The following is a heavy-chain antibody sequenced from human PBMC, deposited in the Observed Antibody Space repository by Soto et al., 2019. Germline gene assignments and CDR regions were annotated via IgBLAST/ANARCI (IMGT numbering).Heavy chain of an antibody. CDR2: ISGGGGST. V-gene: IGHV3-43*01. Sequence: GGSLRLSCAASGFTFDDYNMHWVRQAPGKGLEWVSLISGGGGSTFYADSVKGRFTISRDNSKKSLYQQINILRTADTALYYCATGLLYGSYGLDICRQGTTVTVPS. J-gene: IGHJ6*02. D-gene: IGHD3-3*01. CDR1: GFTFDDYN. CDR3: ATGLLYGSYGLDI.